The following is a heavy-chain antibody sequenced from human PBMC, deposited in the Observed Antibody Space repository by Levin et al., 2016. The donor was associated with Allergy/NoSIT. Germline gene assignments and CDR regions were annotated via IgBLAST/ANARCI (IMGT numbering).Heavy chain of an antibody. V-gene: IGHV3-11*05. J-gene: IGHJ6*02. D-gene: IGHD3-16*02. CDR2: ITPTSTYT. CDR1: GFVFSDYY. Sequence: GESLKISCAASGFVFSDYYMAWIRQAPGKGLEWISYITPTSTYTNYADSVKGRFTISRDNSKNMLYLEMTSLRAEDTAVYYCAKEYYRYNYYGMDVWGQGTTVTVSS. CDR3: AKEYYRYNYYGMDV.